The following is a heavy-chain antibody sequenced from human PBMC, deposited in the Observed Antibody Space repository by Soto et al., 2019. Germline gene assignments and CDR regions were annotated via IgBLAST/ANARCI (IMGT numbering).Heavy chain of an antibody. J-gene: IGHJ5*02. D-gene: IGHD3-10*01. Sequence: SGPTLVNPTQTLTLTCTFSGFSLSTSGVGVGWIRQPPGKALEWLALIYWNDDKRYSPSLKSRLTITKDTSKNQVVLTMTNMDPVDTATYCCAHFDYYGSGSYPYNWFDPWGQGTLVTVSS. CDR1: GFSLSTSGVG. CDR2: IYWNDDK. CDR3: AHFDYYGSGSYPYNWFDP. V-gene: IGHV2-5*01.